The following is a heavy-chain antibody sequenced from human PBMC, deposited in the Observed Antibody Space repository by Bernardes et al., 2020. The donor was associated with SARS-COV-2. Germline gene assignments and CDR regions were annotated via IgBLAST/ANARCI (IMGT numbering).Heavy chain of an antibody. V-gene: IGHV3-9*01. CDR1: GFTFDDYS. D-gene: IGHD6-13*01. CDR3: ARDMAADGTGGIWELRDDAFDV. Sequence: GGSLRLSCAASGFTFDDYSMHWVRQAPGKGLEWVSGISRNSGNIEYADSVKGRFTISRDNAENSMFLQMNSLRPEDTAFYYCARDMAADGTGGIWELRDDAFDVWGRGTMVTVSS. CDR2: ISRNSGNI. J-gene: IGHJ3*01.